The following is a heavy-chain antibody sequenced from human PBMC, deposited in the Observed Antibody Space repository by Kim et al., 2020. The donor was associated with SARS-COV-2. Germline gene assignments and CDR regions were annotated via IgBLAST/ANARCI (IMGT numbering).Heavy chain of an antibody. D-gene: IGHD1-26*01. V-gene: IGHV5-51*01. CDR3: ARTDDGMGRDY. CDR2: T. J-gene: IGHJ4*02. Sequence: TRYSPSFQGQVTISADRSISTSYLQWSSLKASDTAMYYCARTDDGMGRDYWGQGTLVTVSS.